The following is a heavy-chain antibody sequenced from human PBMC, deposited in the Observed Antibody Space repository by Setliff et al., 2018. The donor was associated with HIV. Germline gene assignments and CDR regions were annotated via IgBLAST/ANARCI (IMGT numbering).Heavy chain of an antibody. Sequence: GGSLRLSCAASGFTFSSYSMNWVRQAPGKGLEWVAVITHDGSSKYYADSVKGRFTISRDNSKNTLYLQMNSPRADDTAVYYCARDSSTKEMATIWVNFDYWGQGTLVTVSS. J-gene: IGHJ4*02. V-gene: IGHV3-30*05. CDR3: ARDSSTKEMATIWVNFDY. CDR1: GFTFSSYS. D-gene: IGHD5-12*01. CDR2: ITHDGSSK.